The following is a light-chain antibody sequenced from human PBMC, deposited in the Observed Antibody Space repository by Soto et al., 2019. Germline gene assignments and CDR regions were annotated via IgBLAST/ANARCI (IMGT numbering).Light chain of an antibody. V-gene: IGLV2-23*01. CDR1: SSDVGTYNL. CDR2: ECN. J-gene: IGLJ2*01. Sequence: QSVLTQPASVSGSPGQSITISCTGTSSDVGTYNLVSWYQQHPGNAPKLMIYECNKRPSGVSNRFSGSKSGNTASLTISGLQAEDEGDYYCSSYVGSGTYVVFGGGTQLTVL. CDR3: SSYVGSGTYVV.